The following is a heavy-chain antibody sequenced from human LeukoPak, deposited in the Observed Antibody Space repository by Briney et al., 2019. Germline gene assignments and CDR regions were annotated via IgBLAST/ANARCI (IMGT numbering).Heavy chain of an antibody. CDR1: GGSISSDY. CDR3: ARLSGYSSGHYYSDY. CDR2: IYYRGST. Sequence: SETLSLTCTVSGGSISSDYWSWIRQPPGKGLGWIGYIYYRGSTNYNPSLKSRVTISVDTSKNQFSLKLSSVTAADTAVYYCARLSGYSSGHYYSDYWGQGTLVTVSS. D-gene: IGHD3-22*01. V-gene: IGHV4-59*01. J-gene: IGHJ4*02.